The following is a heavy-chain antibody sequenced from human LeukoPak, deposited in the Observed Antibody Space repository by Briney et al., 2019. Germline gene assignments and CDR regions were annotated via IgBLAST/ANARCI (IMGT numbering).Heavy chain of an antibody. V-gene: IGHV4-59*01. CDR2: IYYSGST. J-gene: IGHJ4*02. Sequence: SETLSLTCTVSGGSISSYYWSWIRQPPGKGLEWIGYIYYSGSTNYNPSLKSRVTISVDTSKNQFSLKLSSVTAADTAVYYCTRGTVTINYFDYWGQGTLVTVSS. D-gene: IGHD4-17*01. CDR1: GGSISSYY. CDR3: TRGTVTINYFDY.